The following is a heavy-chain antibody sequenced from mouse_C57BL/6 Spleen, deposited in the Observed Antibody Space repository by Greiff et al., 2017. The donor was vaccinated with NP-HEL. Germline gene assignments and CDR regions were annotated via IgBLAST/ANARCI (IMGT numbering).Heavy chain of an antibody. D-gene: IGHD1-1*01. Sequence: QVHVKQSGAELVKPGASVKISCKASGYAFSSYWMNWVKQRPGKGLEWIGQIYPGDGDTNYNGKFKGKATLTADKSSSTAYMQLSSLTSEDSAVYFCARWALSDYGSSPLDYWGQGTTLTVSS. V-gene: IGHV1-80*01. J-gene: IGHJ2*01. CDR3: ARWALSDYGSSPLDY. CDR1: GYAFSSYW. CDR2: IYPGDGDT.